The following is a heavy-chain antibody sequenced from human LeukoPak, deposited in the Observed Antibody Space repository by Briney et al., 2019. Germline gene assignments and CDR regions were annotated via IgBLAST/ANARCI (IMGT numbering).Heavy chain of an antibody. CDR1: GGSISSSSYY. V-gene: IGHV4-61*05. CDR2: IYYSGST. D-gene: IGHD1-26*01. CDR3: ARGGSYLGFDY. Sequence: PSETLSLTCTVSGGSISSSSYYWGWVRQPPGKGLEWIGYIYYSGSTNYNPSLKSRVTISVDTSKNQFSLKLSSVTAADTAVYYCARGGSYLGFDYWGQGTLVTVSS. J-gene: IGHJ4*02.